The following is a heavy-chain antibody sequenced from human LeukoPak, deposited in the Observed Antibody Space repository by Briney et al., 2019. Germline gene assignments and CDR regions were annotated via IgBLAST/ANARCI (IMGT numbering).Heavy chain of an antibody. CDR1: GYTFTSYY. Sequence: ASVKVSCKASGYTFTSYYIQWVRQAPGQGLEWMGLINPSGGGTTYAQKFQGRVTMTRDMSTSTVHLDLSSPTSEDTAVYYCARGSNWFDPWGQGTLVTVSS. V-gene: IGHV1-46*01. CDR2: INPSGGGT. J-gene: IGHJ5*02. CDR3: ARGSNWFDP.